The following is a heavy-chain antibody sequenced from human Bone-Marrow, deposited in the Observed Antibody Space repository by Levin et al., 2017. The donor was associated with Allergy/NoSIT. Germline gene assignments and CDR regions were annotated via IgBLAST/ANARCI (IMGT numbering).Heavy chain of an antibody. V-gene: IGHV3-23*01. CDR1: GFTFSHYA. D-gene: IGHD3-3*01. J-gene: IGHJ4*02. CDR2: ISRTGQTA. Sequence: ASVKVSCSASGFTFSHYAMTWVRQAPGKGLEWVSSISRTGQTAYYADSVQGRSTMSRDNSNNMLYLQMSSLRAEDTAVYYCAKDERPRVTTIFGVVTMGYFDSWGQGTLVTVSS. CDR3: AKDERPRVTTIFGVVTMGYFDS.